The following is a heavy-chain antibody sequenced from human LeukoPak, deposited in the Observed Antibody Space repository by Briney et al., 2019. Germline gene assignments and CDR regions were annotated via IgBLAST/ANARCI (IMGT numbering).Heavy chain of an antibody. CDR2: ISAYNGNT. D-gene: IGHD3-22*01. CDR1: GYTFTSYG. V-gene: IGHV1-18*01. CDR3: ASFGRSGYFRHYYYMDV. Sequence: GASVKVSCKASGYTFTSYGISWVRQAPGQGLEWMGWISAYNGNTNYAQKFQGRVTMTRDTSISTAYMELSRLRSDDTAVYYCASFGRSGYFRHYYYMDVWGKGTTVTVSS. J-gene: IGHJ6*03.